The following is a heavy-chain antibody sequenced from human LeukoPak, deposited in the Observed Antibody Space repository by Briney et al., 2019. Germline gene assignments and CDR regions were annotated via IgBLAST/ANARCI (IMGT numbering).Heavy chain of an antibody. CDR1: GYTFTSYD. CDR2: MNPNSGNT. Sequence: ASVKVSCKASGYTFTSYDINWVRQATGQGLEWMGWMNPNSGNTGYAQKFQGRVTMTRNTSISTAYMELSSLRSEDTAVYYCARGKVAATRAYYYGMDVWGQGTTVTVSS. CDR3: ARGKVAATRAYYYGMDV. J-gene: IGHJ6*02. D-gene: IGHD2-15*01. V-gene: IGHV1-8*01.